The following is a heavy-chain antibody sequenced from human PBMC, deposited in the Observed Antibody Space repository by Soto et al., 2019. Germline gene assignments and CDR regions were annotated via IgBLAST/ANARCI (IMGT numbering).Heavy chain of an antibody. CDR3: ARVWTTVTNWFDP. D-gene: IGHD4-17*01. CDR2: IYHSGST. J-gene: IGHJ5*02. CDR1: GGTISSSNW. Sequence: QVQLQESGPGLVKSSGTRSLTCTVAGGTISSSNWWSWVRQPPGKGLEWIGEIYHSGSTNYNPSLKSRVTISVDKSKNQFSLKLSSVTAADTAVYYCARVWTTVTNWFDPWGQGTLVTVSS. V-gene: IGHV4-4*02.